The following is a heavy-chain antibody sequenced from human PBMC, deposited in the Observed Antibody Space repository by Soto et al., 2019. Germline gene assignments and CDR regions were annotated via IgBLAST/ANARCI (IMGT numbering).Heavy chain of an antibody. Sequence: QVQLVQSGAEVKKPGSSVKVSCKASGGTFSSYAISWVRQAPGQGLEWMGGIIPIFGTANYAQKFQGRVTNTADESTSTAYMELSSLRSKDTAVYYCAREPDSVLVPAQYGMDVWGQGTTVTVSS. CDR3: AREPDSVLVPAQYGMDV. D-gene: IGHD2-2*01. CDR2: IIPIFGTA. J-gene: IGHJ6*02. V-gene: IGHV1-69*12. CDR1: GGTFSSYA.